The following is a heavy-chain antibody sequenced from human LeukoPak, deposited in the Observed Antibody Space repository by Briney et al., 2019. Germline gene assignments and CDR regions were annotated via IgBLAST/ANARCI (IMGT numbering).Heavy chain of an antibody. V-gene: IGHV3-23*01. J-gene: IGHJ6*02. Sequence: GGSLRLSCAASGFTFRDYAMTWVRQAPGKGPEWVSTFSAGGNRTYYADSVKGRFIITRDNSKNTLYLQMNSLRAEDTAVYYCASTASMDVWGQGTTVTVSS. CDR3: ASTASMDV. CDR2: FSAGGNRT. CDR1: GFTFRDYA. D-gene: IGHD2-2*01.